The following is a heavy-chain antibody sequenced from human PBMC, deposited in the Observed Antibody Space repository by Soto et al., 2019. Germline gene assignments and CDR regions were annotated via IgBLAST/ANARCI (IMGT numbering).Heavy chain of an antibody. CDR2: INAGNGNT. CDR1: GYTFTSYA. Sequence: ASVKVSCKASGYTFTSYAMHWVRQAPGQRLEWMGWINAGNGNTKYSQKFQGRVTITRDTSASTAYMELSSLRSEDTAVYYCASSRSCSGGSCYSRSGWFDPWGQGTLVTVSS. CDR3: ASSRSCSGGSCYSRSGWFDP. D-gene: IGHD2-15*01. J-gene: IGHJ5*02. V-gene: IGHV1-3*01.